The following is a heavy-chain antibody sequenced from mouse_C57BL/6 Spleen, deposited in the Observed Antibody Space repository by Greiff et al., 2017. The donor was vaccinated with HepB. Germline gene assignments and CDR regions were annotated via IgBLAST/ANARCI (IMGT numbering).Heavy chain of an antibody. CDR2: ISYDGSN. V-gene: IGHV3-6*01. Sequence: EVQLVESGPGLVKPSQSLSLTCSVTGYSITSGYYWNWIRQFPGNKLEWMGYISYDGSNNYNPSLKNRISITRDTSKNQFFLKLNSVTTEDTATYYCARGGGYYGSSFYYAMDYWGQGTSVTVSS. D-gene: IGHD1-1*01. J-gene: IGHJ4*01. CDR3: ARGGGYYGSSFYYAMDY. CDR1: GYSITSGYY.